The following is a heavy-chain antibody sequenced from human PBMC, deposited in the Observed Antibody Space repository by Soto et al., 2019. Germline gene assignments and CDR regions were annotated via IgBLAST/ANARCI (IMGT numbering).Heavy chain of an antibody. CDR2: ISSSSSYI. V-gene: IGHV3-21*01. J-gene: IGHJ5*02. CDR3: ARGIYGSGNHQTKRNNWFDP. D-gene: IGHD3-10*01. CDR1: GFTFSSYS. Sequence: GGSLRLSYAASGFTFSSYSMNWVRQAPGQGLEWVSSISSSSSYIYYADSVKGRFTISRDNAKNSLYLQMNSLRAEDTAVYYCARGIYGSGNHQTKRNNWFDPWGQGTLVTVSS.